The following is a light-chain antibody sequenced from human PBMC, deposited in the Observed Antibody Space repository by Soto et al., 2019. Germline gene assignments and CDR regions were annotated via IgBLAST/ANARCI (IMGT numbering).Light chain of an antibody. Sequence: IVLTQSPGTLSLSPGYISTLSCRASQIGSSSYLAWYQQKPGQAPRLLIYGASSRATGVPCRFSGSGSGTDFTLTISRLEPDDFAMYYCQQYNSYPRTFGQGTKVDIK. J-gene: IGKJ1*01. CDR1: QIGSSSY. CDR3: QQYNSYPRT. V-gene: IGKV3-20*01. CDR2: GAS.